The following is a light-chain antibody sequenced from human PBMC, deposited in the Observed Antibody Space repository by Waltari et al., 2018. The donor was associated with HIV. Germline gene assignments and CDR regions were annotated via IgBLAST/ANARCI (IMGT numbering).Light chain of an antibody. CDR3: QRYGRSRT. Sequence: IVLTHSPGTLSLSPGEKATLSCMASQSVSSTSLAWYQQKPGQSPRRLSYSASTRANGIPDRFSGSGYGTDFSLTISRLEPEEFAVYYGQRYGRSRTFGQGTKVEIK. V-gene: IGKV3-20*01. J-gene: IGKJ1*01. CDR1: QSVSSTS. CDR2: SAS.